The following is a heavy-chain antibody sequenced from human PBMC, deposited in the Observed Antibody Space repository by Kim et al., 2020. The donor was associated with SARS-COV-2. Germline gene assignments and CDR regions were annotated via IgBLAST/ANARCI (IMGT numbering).Heavy chain of an antibody. V-gene: IGHV4-39*01. CDR2: IYFSGRT. J-gene: IGHJ4*02. CDR3: WRRKNNWNPFDF. D-gene: IGHD1-20*01. Sequence: SETLSLTCSVSGDSIISKDNYWGWIRQSPGKGLEWIGSIYFSGRTYLNPTLKSRVTISADRATNQFSLNLTFVTAGDTATYYCWRRKNNWNPFDFWGQG. CDR1: GDSIISKDNY.